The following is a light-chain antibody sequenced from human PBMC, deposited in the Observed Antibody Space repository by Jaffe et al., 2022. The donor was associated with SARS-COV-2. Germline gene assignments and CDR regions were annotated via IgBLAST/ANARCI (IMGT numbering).Light chain of an antibody. CDR2: DAS. CDR1: QIISRY. V-gene: IGKV3-11*01. Sequence: EILLTQSPATLSLSPGERATLSCRASQIISRYLAWYQQKPGQAPRLLLYDASKRATGIPARFSGSGSGTDFTLTISSLEPEDFAVYYCQHRGNWPPTFGQGTRLDIK. CDR3: QHRGNWPPT. J-gene: IGKJ5*01.